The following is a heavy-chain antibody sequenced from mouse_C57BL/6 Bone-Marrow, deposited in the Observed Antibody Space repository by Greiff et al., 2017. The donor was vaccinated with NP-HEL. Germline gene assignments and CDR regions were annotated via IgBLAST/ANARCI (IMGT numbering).Heavy chain of an antibody. V-gene: IGHV5-4*01. CDR3: ARDYGSSY. CDR1: GFTFSSYA. Sequence: EVMLVESGGGLVKPGGSLKLSCAASGFTFSSYAMSWVRQTPEKRLEWVATISDGGSYTYYPDNVKGRFTISRDNAKNNLYLQMSHLKSEDTAMYYCARDYGSSYWGQGTLVTVSA. J-gene: IGHJ3*01. D-gene: IGHD1-1*01. CDR2: ISDGGSYT.